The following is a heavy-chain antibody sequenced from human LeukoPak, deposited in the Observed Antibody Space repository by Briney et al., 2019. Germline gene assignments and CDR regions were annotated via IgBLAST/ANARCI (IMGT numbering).Heavy chain of an antibody. J-gene: IGHJ4*02. V-gene: IGHV3-30*04. CDR3: AKDQIVRASYYFDY. Sequence: PGGSLRLSCAASGFTFSSYAMLWVRQAPGRGLVWVAVISYYGSNQYYADTVKGRFTISRDNSKNTLYLQMNSLRAEDTAVYYCAKDQIVRASYYFDYWGQGTLVTVSS. D-gene: IGHD1-26*01. CDR2: ISYYGSNQ. CDR1: GFTFSSYA.